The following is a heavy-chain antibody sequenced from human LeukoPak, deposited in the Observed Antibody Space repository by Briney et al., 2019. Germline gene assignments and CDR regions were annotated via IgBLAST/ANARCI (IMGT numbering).Heavy chain of an antibody. CDR3: ASDTSGYCSGGSCYYR. CDR2: IIPIFGTA. D-gene: IGHD2-15*01. J-gene: IGHJ4*02. Sequence: PVKVSCKASGGTFSSYAISWVRQAPGQGLEWMGGIIPIFGTANYAQKFQGRVTITADKSTSTAYMELSGLRSEDTAVYYCASDTSGYCSGGSCYYRWGQGTLVTVSS. V-gene: IGHV1-69*06. CDR1: GGTFSSYA.